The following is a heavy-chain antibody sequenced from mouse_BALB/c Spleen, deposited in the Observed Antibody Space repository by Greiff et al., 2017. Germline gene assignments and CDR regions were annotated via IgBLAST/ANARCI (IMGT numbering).Heavy chain of an antibody. J-gene: IGHJ1*01. V-gene: IGHV1-54*01. CDR1: GYAFTNYL. CDR2: INPGSGGT. CDR3: ARSGRYFDV. Sequence: VQLVESGAELVRPGTSVKVSCKASGYAFTNYLIEWVKQRPGQGLEWIGVINPGSGGTNYNEKFKGKATLTADKSSSTAYMQLSSLTSDDSAVYFCARSGRYFDVWGAGTTVTVSS. D-gene: IGHD3-1*01.